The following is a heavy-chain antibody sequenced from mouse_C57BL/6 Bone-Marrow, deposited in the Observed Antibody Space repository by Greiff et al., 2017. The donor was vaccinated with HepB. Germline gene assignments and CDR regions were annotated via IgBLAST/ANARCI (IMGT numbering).Heavy chain of an antibody. J-gene: IGHJ3*01. CDR1: GYTFTSYG. Sequence: VQLQQSGAELARPGASVKLSCKASGYTFTSYGISWVKQRTGQGLEWIGEIDPRSGNTYYNEKFKGKATLTADKSSSTAYMELRSLTSEDSAVYFCATYSNFLAWFAYWGQGTLVTVSA. V-gene: IGHV1-81*01. CDR2: IDPRSGNT. D-gene: IGHD2-5*01. CDR3: ATYSNFLAWFAY.